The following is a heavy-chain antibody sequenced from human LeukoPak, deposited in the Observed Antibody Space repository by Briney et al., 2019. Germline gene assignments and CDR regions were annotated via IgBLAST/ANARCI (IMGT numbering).Heavy chain of an antibody. V-gene: IGHV1-8*01. D-gene: IGHD2-2*01. Sequence: ASVKVSCKASGYTFTSYDINWVRQATGQGLEWMGWMNPNSGNTGYAQKFQGRVTMTRNTSISTAYMELSSLRSEDTAVYYCATVVPAATTTTPEYFQHWGQGTLVTVSS. CDR1: GYTFTSYD. CDR3: ATVVPAATTTTPEYFQH. J-gene: IGHJ1*01. CDR2: MNPNSGNT.